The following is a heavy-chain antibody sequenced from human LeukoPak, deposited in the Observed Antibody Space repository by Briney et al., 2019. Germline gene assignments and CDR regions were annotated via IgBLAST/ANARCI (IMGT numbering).Heavy chain of an antibody. D-gene: IGHD1-26*01. Sequence: PSETLSLTCTVSGDSISSGNYYWGGIRQPPGKGLEWIGSIYYSGSTYYNPSLKSRVTISVDTSKNQFSLKLSSVTAADTAVYYCARRVSYRNCFDPWGQGTLVTVSS. CDR3: ARRVSYRNCFDP. CDR2: IYYSGST. V-gene: IGHV4-39*01. J-gene: IGHJ5*02. CDR1: GDSISSGNYY.